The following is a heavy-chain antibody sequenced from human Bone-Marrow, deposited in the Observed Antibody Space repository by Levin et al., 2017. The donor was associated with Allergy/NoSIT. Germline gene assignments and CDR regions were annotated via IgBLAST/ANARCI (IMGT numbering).Heavy chain of an antibody. V-gene: IGHV3-9*01. CDR2: VSWNSVTI. CDR1: GFTFDDYA. D-gene: IGHD6-19*01. Sequence: GGSLRLSCATSGFTFDDYAMHWVRQAPGKGLEWVSGVSWNSVTIDYADSVKGRFTIFRDNAKKSLFLQMNNLRPEDTALYYCVKADTSGWYNYFDFWGQGTPVTVSS. CDR3: VKADTSGWYNYFDF. J-gene: IGHJ4*02.